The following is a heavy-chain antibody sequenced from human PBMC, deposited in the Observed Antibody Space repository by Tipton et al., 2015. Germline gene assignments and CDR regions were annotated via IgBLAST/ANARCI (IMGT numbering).Heavy chain of an antibody. Sequence: TLSLTCTVAGGSMSSYSWSWIRQSPGKGLEWIGSISHSGNTYYNPSLKSRVTMSRDTSKNQFSLKLSSVTAADTAVYYCAREGGYCSGGSCYNRDYYYYGMDVWGQGTTVTVSS. CDR3: AREGGYCSGGSCYNRDYYYYGMDV. D-gene: IGHD2-15*01. CDR1: GGSMSSYS. V-gene: IGHV4-59*01. CDR2: ISHSGNT. J-gene: IGHJ6*02.